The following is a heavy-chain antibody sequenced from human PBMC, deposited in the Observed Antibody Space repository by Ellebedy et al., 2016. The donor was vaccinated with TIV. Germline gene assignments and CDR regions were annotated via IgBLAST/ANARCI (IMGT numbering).Heavy chain of an antibody. CDR1: GYTFTSYA. CDR2: INAGNGNT. V-gene: IGHV1-3*01. CDR3: ARSSRITIFGVVDH. D-gene: IGHD3-3*01. J-gene: IGHJ4*02. Sequence: ASVKVSCKASGYTFTSYAMHWVRQAPGQSLEWMGWINAGNGNTKSSQKFQGRVTITRDTSASTAYMELSSLRSEDTAVYCCARSSRITIFGVVDHWGQGTLVTVSS.